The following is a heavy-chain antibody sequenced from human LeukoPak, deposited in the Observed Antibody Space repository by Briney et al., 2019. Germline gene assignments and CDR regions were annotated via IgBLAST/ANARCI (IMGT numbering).Heavy chain of an antibody. CDR1: GFTFSSYS. CDR3: ARVVQWVVLEEYYFDY. J-gene: IGHJ4*02. D-gene: IGHD6-19*01. CDR2: ISSSSSYI. Sequence: GGSLRLSCAASGFTFSSYSMNWVRPAPGRGLEWVSSISSSSSYIYYADSVKGRFTISRDNAKNSLYLQMNSLRAEDTAVYYCARVVQWVVLEEYYFDYCGQGTLVTVSS. V-gene: IGHV3-21*01.